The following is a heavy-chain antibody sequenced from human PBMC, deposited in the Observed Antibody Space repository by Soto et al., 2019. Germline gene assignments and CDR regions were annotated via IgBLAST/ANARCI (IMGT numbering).Heavy chain of an antibody. CDR1: GFPFTTFA. D-gene: IGHD6-13*01. V-gene: IGHV3-30*04. CDR2: MPFDGKYK. CDR3: ARRGTAAAVTGPGLDYFDY. J-gene: IGHJ4*02. Sequence: QVQLVESGGGVVRPGGSLRLSCVASGFPFTTFAMHWVRQAPGRGLEWLAVMPFDGKYKYYADSVEGRVTIPRDNSRNTVYLQMSSLGREDKAVYYCARRGTAAAVTGPGLDYFDYWGQGRLVTVPS.